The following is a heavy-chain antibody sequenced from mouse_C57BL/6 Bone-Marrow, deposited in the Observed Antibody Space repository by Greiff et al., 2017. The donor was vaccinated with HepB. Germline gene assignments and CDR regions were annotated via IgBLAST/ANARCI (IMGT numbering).Heavy chain of an antibody. CDR1: GYTFTSYG. CDR2: IYPRSGNT. D-gene: IGHD1-1*01. V-gene: IGHV1-81*01. J-gene: IGHJ1*03. Sequence: VKLMESGAELARPGASVKLSCKASGYTFTSYGISWVKQSTGQGLEWIGEIYPRSGNTYYNEKFKGKATLTADKSSSTAYMELRSLTSEDSAVYFCARDYGSRDWYFDVWGTGTTVTVSS. CDR3: ARDYGSRDWYFDV.